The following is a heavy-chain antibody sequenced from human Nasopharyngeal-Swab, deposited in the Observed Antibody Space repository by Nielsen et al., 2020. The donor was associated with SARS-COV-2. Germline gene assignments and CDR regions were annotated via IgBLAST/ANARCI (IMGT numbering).Heavy chain of an antibody. Sequence: WARQAPGNGLEWMGWMNPNSGNTGYAQKFQGRVTMTRNTSISTAYMELSSLRSEDTAVYYCARGRLSNYYGMDVWGQGTTVTVSS. CDR3: ARGRLSNYYGMDV. J-gene: IGHJ6*02. V-gene: IGHV1-8*01. D-gene: IGHD3-16*02. CDR2: MNPNSGNT.